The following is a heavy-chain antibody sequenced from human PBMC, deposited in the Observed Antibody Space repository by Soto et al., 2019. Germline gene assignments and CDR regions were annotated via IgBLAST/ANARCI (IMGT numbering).Heavy chain of an antibody. CDR3: ARDGYSGYDRIDY. J-gene: IGHJ4*02. CDR2: INAGNGNT. V-gene: IGHV1-3*01. D-gene: IGHD5-12*01. CDR1: GYTFTSYA. Sequence: ASLKVSCKASGYTFTSYAMHWVRQAPGQRLEWMGWINAGNGNTKYSQKFQGRVTITRDTSASTAYMELSSLRSEDTAVYYCARDGYSGYDRIDYWGQGTLVTVSS.